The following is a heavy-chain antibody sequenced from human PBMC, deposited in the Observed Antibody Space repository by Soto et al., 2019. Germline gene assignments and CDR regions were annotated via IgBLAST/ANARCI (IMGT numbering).Heavy chain of an antibody. D-gene: IGHD3-16*01. V-gene: IGHV4-31*03. CDR2: IYYSGST. CDR3: ARLSNPWGNSVMDY. Sequence: QVQLQESGPGLVKPSQTLSLTCTVSGGSISSGGYYWSWIRQHPGKGLEWIGYIYYSGSTYYNPSRKSRVTIXVXTXXNQFSLKLSSVTAADTAVYYCARLSNPWGNSVMDYWGQGTLVTVSS. J-gene: IGHJ4*02. CDR1: GGSISSGGYY.